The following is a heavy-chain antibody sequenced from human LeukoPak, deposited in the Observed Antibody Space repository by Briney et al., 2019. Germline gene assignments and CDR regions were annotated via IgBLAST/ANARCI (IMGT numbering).Heavy chain of an antibody. V-gene: IGHV3-23*01. D-gene: IGHD3-3*01. CDR2: ISGSGGST. CDR3: AKASLRITILGVPTDY. CDR1: GFTFSSYA. J-gene: IGHJ4*02. Sequence: GGSLRLSCAASGFTFSSYAMSWVREAPGKGLEWVSAISGSGGSTYYADSVKGRFTISRDNSKNTLYLQMNSLRAEDTAVYYCAKASLRITILGVPTDYWGQGTLVTVSS.